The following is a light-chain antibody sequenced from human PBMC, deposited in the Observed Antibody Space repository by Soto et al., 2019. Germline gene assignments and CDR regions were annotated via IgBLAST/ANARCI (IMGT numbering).Light chain of an antibody. Sequence: QSALTQPASVSGSPGQSITISCTGTSSDVGGYNYVSWYQQHPGKAPKLIIYEVSNRPSGVSNRFSGSKSGNTASLTISGLQAEDEADYYCTSYTSSSSNYVFGTGIKVTVL. CDR2: EVS. CDR1: SSDVGGYNY. J-gene: IGLJ1*01. CDR3: TSYTSSSSNYV. V-gene: IGLV2-14*01.